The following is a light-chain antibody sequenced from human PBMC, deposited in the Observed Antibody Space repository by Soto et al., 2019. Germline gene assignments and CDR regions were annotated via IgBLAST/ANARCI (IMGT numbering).Light chain of an antibody. J-gene: IGKJ1*01. CDR3: QKYNGVPWT. CDR2: AAS. Sequence: DIQMTQSPFSLSASVGDRVTITCRASQGISNYLAWYQQKPGKVPKLLIYAASTLQSGVPSRFSSSGSGTDFTLTISSLQPEDVANYYCQKYNGVPWTFGQGTKVEIK. CDR1: QGISNY. V-gene: IGKV1-27*01.